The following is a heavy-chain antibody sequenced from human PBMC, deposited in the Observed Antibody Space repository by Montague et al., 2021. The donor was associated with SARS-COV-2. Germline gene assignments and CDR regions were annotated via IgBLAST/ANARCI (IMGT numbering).Heavy chain of an antibody. CDR1: GGSISSSSYY. Sequence: SETLSLTCTVSGGSISSSSYYWGWIRQPPGKGLEWIGSFYYSGSTYYNPSLKSRVTISVDTSKNHFSLQLSSVAAADTAVYYCARGGTYHYGMDVWGQGITVAVSS. V-gene: IGHV4-39*02. CDR2: FYYSGST. CDR3: ARGGTYHYGMDV. J-gene: IGHJ6*02. D-gene: IGHD3-16*01.